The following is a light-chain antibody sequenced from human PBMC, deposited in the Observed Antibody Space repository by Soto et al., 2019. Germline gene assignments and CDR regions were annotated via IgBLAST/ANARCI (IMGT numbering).Light chain of an antibody. CDR2: DAS. V-gene: IGKV3-11*01. Sequence: EIVLTQSPATLSLSPGERATLSCRASQTVSSYLAWYQQKPGQAPRLLVYDASGRATGIPARFSGSGSGTDFTLTISSLEPEDFAVYYCQQRRTFGQGTRLEIK. CDR1: QTVSSY. J-gene: IGKJ5*01. CDR3: QQRRT.